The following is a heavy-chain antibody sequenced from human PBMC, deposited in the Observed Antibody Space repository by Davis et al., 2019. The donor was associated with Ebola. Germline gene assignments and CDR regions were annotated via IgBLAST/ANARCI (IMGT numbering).Heavy chain of an antibody. J-gene: IGHJ4*02. V-gene: IGHV1-18*04. D-gene: IGHD3-3*01. Sequence: ASVKVSCKASGYTFTSYGISWVRQAPGQGLEWMGWISAYNGNTNYAQKFQGRVTITADESTSTAYMELSSLRSEDTAVYYCAQKRNRFWSGYHYWGQGTLVTVSS. CDR2: ISAYNGNT. CDR1: GYTFTSYG. CDR3: AQKRNRFWSGYHY.